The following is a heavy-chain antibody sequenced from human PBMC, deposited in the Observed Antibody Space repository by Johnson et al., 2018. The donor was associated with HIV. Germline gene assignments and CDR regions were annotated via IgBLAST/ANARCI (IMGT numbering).Heavy chain of an antibody. D-gene: IGHD6-19*01. CDR2: IKKDGSEK. V-gene: IGHV3-7*05. CDR1: GITVSSNY. Sequence: VQLVESGGGLAQPGGSLRLSCAASGITVSSNYMSWVRQAPGKGLEWVANIKKDGSEKYYVDSVKDRFTISRDNAKNSLYLQMNTLRAEDTAVYYCARDAVISSGWYNVDAFDIWGQGTMVTVSS. CDR3: ARDAVISSGWYNVDAFDI. J-gene: IGHJ3*02.